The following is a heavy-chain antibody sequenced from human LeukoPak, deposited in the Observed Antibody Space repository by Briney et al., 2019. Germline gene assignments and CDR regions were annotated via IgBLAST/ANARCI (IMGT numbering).Heavy chain of an antibody. V-gene: IGHV4-59*01. D-gene: IGHD6-6*01. CDR2: IYYSGST. J-gene: IGHJ4*02. CDR3: ARQQYSTSSCDS. Sequence: SETLSLTCSVSGGSISIYYWSWGRQPPGKGVGWIGNIYYSGSTYYNLSLKSRVTVSVDTAKNQFSLKLSSVTAADTAVYYCARQQYSTSSCDSWGQGTLVTVST. CDR1: GGSISIYY.